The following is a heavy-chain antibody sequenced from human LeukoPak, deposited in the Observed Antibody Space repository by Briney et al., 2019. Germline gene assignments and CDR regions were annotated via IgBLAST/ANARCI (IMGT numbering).Heavy chain of an antibody. V-gene: IGHV3-53*01. CDR2: IYSGGST. D-gene: IGHD6-13*01. CDR1: GFTFSSYW. J-gene: IGHJ4*02. CDR3: AREGDSSWYSPYDY. Sequence: GGSLRLSCAASGFTFSSYWMSWVRQAPGKGLEWVSVIYSGGSTYYADSVKGRFTISRDNSKNTLYLQMNSLRAEDTAVYYCAREGDSSWYSPYDYWGQGTLVTVSS.